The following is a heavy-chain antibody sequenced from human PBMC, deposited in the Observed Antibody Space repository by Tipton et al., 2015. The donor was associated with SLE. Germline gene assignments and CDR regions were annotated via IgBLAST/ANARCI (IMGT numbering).Heavy chain of an antibody. D-gene: IGHD4-23*01. CDR1: GFTFSSYW. J-gene: IGHJ3*02. CDR3: ARSGNSDAFDI. Sequence: SLRLSCAASGFTFSSYWMHWVRQAPGKGLVWVSRINSDGSSTSYADSVKGRFTISRDNAKNTLYLQMNSLRAEDTAVYYCARSGNSDAFDIWGQGTMVTVSS. CDR2: INSDGSST. V-gene: IGHV3-74*01.